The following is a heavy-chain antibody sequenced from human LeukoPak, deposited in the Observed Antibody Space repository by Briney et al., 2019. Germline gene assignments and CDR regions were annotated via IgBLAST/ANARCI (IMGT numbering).Heavy chain of an antibody. J-gene: IGHJ4*02. Sequence: SETLSLTCTVSGGSISSYYWSWIRQPPGKELEWIGYIYYSGSTNYNPSLKSRVTISVDTSKNQFSLKLSSVTAADTAVYYCARATFWSGHNALFDYWGQGTLVTVSS. CDR3: ARATFWSGHNALFDY. D-gene: IGHD3-3*01. V-gene: IGHV4-59*01. CDR2: IYYSGST. CDR1: GGSISSYY.